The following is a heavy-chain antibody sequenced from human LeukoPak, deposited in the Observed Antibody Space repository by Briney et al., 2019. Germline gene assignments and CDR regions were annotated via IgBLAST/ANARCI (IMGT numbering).Heavy chain of an antibody. D-gene: IGHD2-2*01. CDR3: ARSEKDCSSTSCYYYYYYYMDG. V-gene: IGHV1-18*01. CDR1: GYTFTSYG. J-gene: IGHJ6*03. Sequence: ASVKVSCKASGYTFTSYGISWVRQAPGQGLEWMGWTSPYNGNTNNAQKLQGRVTMTTDTSTSTAYMELRSLRSDDTAVYYCARSEKDCSSTSCYYYYYYYMDGWGKGTTVTVSS. CDR2: TSPYNGNT.